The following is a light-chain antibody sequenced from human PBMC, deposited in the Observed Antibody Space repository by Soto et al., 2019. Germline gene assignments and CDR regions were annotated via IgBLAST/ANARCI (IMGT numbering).Light chain of an antibody. CDR1: QGIRNY. J-gene: IGKJ4*01. Sequence: DIQMTQSPSSLSASVGDRVTITCRASQGIRNYLNWLQQKRGKAPKILIYDASNLQTGVPSRFTGNGSGTDFSFTISSLPPADVATYYCQQSNNLPLTFGGGTKVDI. CDR3: QQSNNLPLT. V-gene: IGKV1-33*01. CDR2: DAS.